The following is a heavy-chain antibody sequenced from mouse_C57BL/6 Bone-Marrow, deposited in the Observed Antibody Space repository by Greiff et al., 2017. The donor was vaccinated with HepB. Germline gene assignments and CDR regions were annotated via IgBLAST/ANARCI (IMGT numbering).Heavy chain of an antibody. CDR3: TAGTTVGATFDY. CDR2: IDPENGDT. Sequence: EVKLLESGAELVRPGASVKLSCTASGFNIKDYYMHWVKQRPEQGLEWIGWIDPENGDTEYASKFQGRATITADTTSNTTYLQLSSLTSEDTAVYYCTAGTTVGATFDYWGQGTTLTVSS. D-gene: IGHD1-1*01. J-gene: IGHJ2*01. V-gene: IGHV14-4*01. CDR1: GFNIKDYY.